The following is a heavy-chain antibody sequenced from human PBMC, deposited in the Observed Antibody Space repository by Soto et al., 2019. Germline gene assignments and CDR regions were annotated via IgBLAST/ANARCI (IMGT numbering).Heavy chain of an antibody. V-gene: IGHV1-69*13. Sequence: SVKVSCKASGGTFSSYAISWVRQAPGQGLEWMGGIIPIFGTANYAQKFQGRVTITADESTSTAYMELSSLRSEDTAVYYCGRDNFWSGSKDYYYYGLDVRGQGTMVTVSS. CDR3: GRDNFWSGSKDYYYYGLDV. CDR1: GGTFSSYA. J-gene: IGHJ6*02. D-gene: IGHD3-3*01. CDR2: IIPIFGTA.